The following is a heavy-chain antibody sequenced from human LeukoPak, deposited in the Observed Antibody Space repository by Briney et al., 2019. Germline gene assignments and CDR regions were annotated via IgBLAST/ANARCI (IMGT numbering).Heavy chain of an antibody. CDR3: ARGPDILTGAEFNY. CDR1: GFTFGSYS. D-gene: IGHD3-9*01. V-gene: IGHV3-21*01. J-gene: IGHJ4*02. Sequence: GGSLRLSCAASGFTFGSYSMNWVRQAPGKGLEWVSSISSSSSYIYYADSVKGRFTISRDNAKNSLYLQMNSLRAEDTAMYYCARGPDILTGAEFNYWGQGTLVTVSS. CDR2: ISSSSSYI.